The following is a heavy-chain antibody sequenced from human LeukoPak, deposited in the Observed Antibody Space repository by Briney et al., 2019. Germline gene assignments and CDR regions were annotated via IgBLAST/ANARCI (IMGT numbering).Heavy chain of an antibody. CDR1: GDSVSNGNYY. V-gene: IGHV4-31*03. J-gene: IGHJ4*02. D-gene: IGHD2-21*01. CDR2: IQSSGTT. CDR3: AGGGDSRKASY. Sequence: SQTLSLTCTVSGDSVSNGNYYWNWIRQHPAKGLEWLAFIQSSGTTRYNPSLKSRLIVSLDTSKNQFSLKLTAVTAADTAVYYCAGGGDSRKASYWGRGTLITVSS.